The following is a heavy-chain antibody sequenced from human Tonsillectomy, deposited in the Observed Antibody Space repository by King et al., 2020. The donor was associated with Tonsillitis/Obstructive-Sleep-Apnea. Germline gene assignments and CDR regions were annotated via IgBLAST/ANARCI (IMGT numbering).Heavy chain of an antibody. J-gene: IGHJ6*03. Sequence: QLVQSGGEVKKPGASVKVSCKASGYTFTNYGISWGRQAPGQGLEWMGWISPYNGNTNYAQKLQDRVTMTTDKSTGTAYMELRSLRSDDTAGYYCASSTIFGVVIYYMDVWGKGTTVTVSS. V-gene: IGHV1-18*01. CDR2: ISPYNGNT. CDR1: GYTFTNYG. CDR3: ASSTIFGVVIYYMDV. D-gene: IGHD3-3*01.